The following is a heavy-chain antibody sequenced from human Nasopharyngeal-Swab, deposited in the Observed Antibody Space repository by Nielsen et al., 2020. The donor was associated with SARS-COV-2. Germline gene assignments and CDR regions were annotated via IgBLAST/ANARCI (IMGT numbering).Heavy chain of an antibody. Sequence: VRQAPGQGLEWVANIKEDGSEKNYVDSVKGRFTISRDNAKNSLYLQMNSLRADDTAVYYCARDTYCSGGSCYGYGMAVWGQGTTVTVSS. CDR3: ARDTYCSGGSCYGYGMAV. J-gene: IGHJ6*02. CDR2: IKEDGSEK. D-gene: IGHD2-15*01. V-gene: IGHV3-7*01.